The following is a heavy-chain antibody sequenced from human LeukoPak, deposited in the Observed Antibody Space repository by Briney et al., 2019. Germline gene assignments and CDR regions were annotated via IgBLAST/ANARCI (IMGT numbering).Heavy chain of an antibody. J-gene: IGHJ4*02. V-gene: IGHV3-30*02. D-gene: IGHD6-19*01. CDR2: IRYDGSNK. Sequence: PGGSLRLSCAASGFTFSSYGMHWVRQAPGKGLEWVAFIRYDGSNKYYADSVKGRFTISRDNSKNTLYLQMNCLRAEDTAVYYCAKDGTGWPHKFIDYWGQGTLVTVSS. CDR1: GFTFSSYG. CDR3: AKDGTGWPHKFIDY.